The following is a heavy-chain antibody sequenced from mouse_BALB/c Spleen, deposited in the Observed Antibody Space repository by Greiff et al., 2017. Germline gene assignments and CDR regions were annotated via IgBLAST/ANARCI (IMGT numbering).Heavy chain of an antibody. CDR3: TRGVDCEYYYAMDY. J-gene: IGHJ4*01. CDR1: GFTFSSYA. CDR2: ISSGGST. V-gene: IGHV5-6-5*01. Sequence: EVKLMESGGGLVKPGGSLKLSCAASGFTFSSYAMSWVRQTPEKRLEWVASISSGGSTYYPDSVKGRFTISRDNARNILYLQMSNLRSEDTAMYYCTRGVDCEYYYAMDYWGQGTSVTVSS.